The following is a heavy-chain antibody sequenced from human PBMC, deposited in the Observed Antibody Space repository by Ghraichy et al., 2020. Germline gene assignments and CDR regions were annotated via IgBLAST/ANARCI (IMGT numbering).Heavy chain of an antibody. CDR3: ARALWQHLLDY. CDR1: GFTFSSSW. V-gene: IGHV3-7*01. D-gene: IGHD6-13*01. Sequence: GGSLRLSCAASGFTFSSSWMSWVRRAPGKGLEWVANIKQDGSEKYYVDSVHGRFTISRDNAENSLYLQMNSLRVEDTAVYYCARALWQHLLDYWGQGTLVTVSS. J-gene: IGHJ4*02. CDR2: IKQDGSEK.